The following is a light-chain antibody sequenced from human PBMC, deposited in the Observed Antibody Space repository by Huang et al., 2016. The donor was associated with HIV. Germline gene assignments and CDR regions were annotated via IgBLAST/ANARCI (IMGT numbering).Light chain of an antibody. CDR1: QDIGND. CDR2: AAS. Sequence: AIQMTQSPSSLSASVGDRISIACRASQDIGNDLGWYQQKPGKAPKLRIYAASSLQSEIPSRFSGSGSGTDFTLTISSLQPEDCATYYCLQDYNYPWAFGQGTKVEIK. J-gene: IGKJ1*01. CDR3: LQDYNYPWA. V-gene: IGKV1-6*02.